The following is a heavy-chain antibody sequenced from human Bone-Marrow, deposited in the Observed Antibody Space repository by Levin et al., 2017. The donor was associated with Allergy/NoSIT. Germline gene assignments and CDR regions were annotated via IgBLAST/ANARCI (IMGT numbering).Heavy chain of an antibody. D-gene: IGHD2-8*01. V-gene: IGHV3-7*01. Sequence: LSLTCAASGFTFSSYWMIWVRQAPGKGLEWVANIKQDESEKNYVDSVKGRFTISRDNAKNSLYLQMNSLRVEDTAVYYCARDRGLMVYNFYGMDVWGQGTTVTVSS. J-gene: IGHJ6*02. CDR3: ARDRGLMVYNFYGMDV. CDR1: GFTFSSYW. CDR2: IKQDESEK.